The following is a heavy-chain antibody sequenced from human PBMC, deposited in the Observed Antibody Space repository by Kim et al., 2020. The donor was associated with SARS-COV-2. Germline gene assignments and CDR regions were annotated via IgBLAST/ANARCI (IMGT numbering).Heavy chain of an antibody. J-gene: IGHJ4*02. V-gene: IGHV4-31*03. CDR2: IYYSGST. Sequence: SETLSLTCTVSGGSISSGGYYWSWIRPHPGKGLEWIGYIYYSGSTYYNPSLKSRVTISVDTSKNQFSLKLSSVTAAATAVYYCARAREEPEYYFDYWGQRALVTLSS. CDR3: ARAREEPEYYFDY. D-gene: IGHD1-26*01. CDR1: GGSISSGGYY.